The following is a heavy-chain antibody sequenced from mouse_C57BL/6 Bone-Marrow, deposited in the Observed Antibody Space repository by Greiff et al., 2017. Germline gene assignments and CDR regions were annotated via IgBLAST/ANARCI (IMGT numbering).Heavy chain of an antibody. CDR3: VRDPYYGSPYWYVDV. Sequence: EVMLVESGGGLVQPKGSLTLSCAASGFTFNTYAMHWVRQAPGKGLEWVARIRSKSSNYATYYADSVKDRFTISRDDSQSMLYLQMNNLKTEDTAMYYCVRDPYYGSPYWYVDVWGTGTTVTVSS. CDR1: GFTFNTYA. CDR2: IRSKSSNYAT. J-gene: IGHJ1*03. V-gene: IGHV10-3*01. D-gene: IGHD1-1*01.